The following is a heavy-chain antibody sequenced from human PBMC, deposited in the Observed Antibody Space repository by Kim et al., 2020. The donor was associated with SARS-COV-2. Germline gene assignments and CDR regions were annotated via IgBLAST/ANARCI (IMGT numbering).Heavy chain of an antibody. V-gene: IGHV3-11*01. Sequence: GGSLRLSCAASGLTFSDSYMNWVRQAPGKGLEWLSFISTRGESIFYADSVGGRFTISRDNAKNSLYLQMNYLRDEDTAVYYCARSGNGYNAFGIWGQGDLVTVSS. CDR3: ARSGNGYNAFGI. D-gene: IGHD5-12*01. CDR1: GLTFSDSY. J-gene: IGHJ4*02. CDR2: ISTRGESI.